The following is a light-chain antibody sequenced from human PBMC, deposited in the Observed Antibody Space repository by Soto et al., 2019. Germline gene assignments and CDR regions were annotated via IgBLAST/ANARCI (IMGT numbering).Light chain of an antibody. CDR1: QSISSW. CDR2: DAS. CDR3: QQYKSYSQFT. V-gene: IGKV1-5*01. Sequence: DVPMTQSPSTLSASVGDRVTITCRASQSISSWLAWYKQKPGRAPNLLIYDASTLQSGVSSRFSGSGSGTECALTINRRQRDDVGAYYCQQYKSYSQFTFGQGTKLEIK. J-gene: IGKJ2*01.